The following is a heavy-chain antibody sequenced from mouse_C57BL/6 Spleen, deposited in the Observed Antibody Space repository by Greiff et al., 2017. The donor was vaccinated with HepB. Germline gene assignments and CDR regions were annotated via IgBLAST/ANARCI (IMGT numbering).Heavy chain of an antibody. J-gene: IGHJ3*01. CDR1: GYSITSGYY. D-gene: IGHD3-2*02. CDR3: AIDSSGYWFAY. CDR2: ISYDGSN. Sequence: VQLKQSGPGLVKPSQSLSLTCSVPGYSITSGYYWNWIRQFPGNKLEWMGYISYDGSNNYNPSLKNRISITRDTSKNQFFLKLNSVTTEDTATYYCAIDSSGYWFAYWGQGTLVTVSA. V-gene: IGHV3-6*01.